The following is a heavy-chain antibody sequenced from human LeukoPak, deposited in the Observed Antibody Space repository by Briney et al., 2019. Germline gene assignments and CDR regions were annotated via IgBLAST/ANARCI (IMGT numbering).Heavy chain of an antibody. D-gene: IGHD1-26*01. V-gene: IGHV1-18*01. CDR1: GYTFISYG. Sequence: ASVKVSCKASGYTFISYGITWVRQAPGQGLEWMGWISPYTTKTNYAQSLQGRVTMTTDTSTSTAYMELQSLRSDDTAMYYCAREGGVGPTAPPDYYSYQMDVWGKGTTVTVSS. CDR2: ISPYTTKT. J-gene: IGHJ6*03. CDR3: AREGGVGPTAPPDYYSYQMDV.